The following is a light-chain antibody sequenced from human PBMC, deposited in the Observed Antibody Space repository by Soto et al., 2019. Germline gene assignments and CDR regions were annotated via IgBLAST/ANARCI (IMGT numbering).Light chain of an antibody. CDR2: DVS. CDR3: SSYTSSSTLDV. J-gene: IGLJ1*01. CDR1: SSDVGGYNY. Sequence: QSALTQPASVSGSHGQSITISCTGTSSDVGGYNYVSWYQQHTGKAPKLMIYDVSNRPSGVSNRFSGSKSGNTASLTISGLQAEDEADYYCSSYTSSSTLDVFGTGTKLTVL. V-gene: IGLV2-14*01.